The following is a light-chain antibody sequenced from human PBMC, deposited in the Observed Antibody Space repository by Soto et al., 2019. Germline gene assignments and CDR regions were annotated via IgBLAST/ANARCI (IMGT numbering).Light chain of an antibody. V-gene: IGLV2-14*01. CDR3: SSYTSSTTDV. Sequence: QSVLTQPASGSGSPGQSITISWTGTSSDVGGYNYVSWYQQHPGKAPKLILYDVNNRPSGVSDRFSGFKSGNTASLTISGLQVEDEADYYCSSYTSSTTDVFGTGT. CDR2: DVN. CDR1: SSDVGGYNY. J-gene: IGLJ1*01.